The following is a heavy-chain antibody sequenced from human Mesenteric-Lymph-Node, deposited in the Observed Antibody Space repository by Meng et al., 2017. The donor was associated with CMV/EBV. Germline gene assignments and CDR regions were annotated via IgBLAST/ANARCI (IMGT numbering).Heavy chain of an antibody. D-gene: IGHD4-23*01. J-gene: IGHJ4*02. CDR1: GFTFSSHA. V-gene: IGHV3-30-3*01. Sequence: GGSLRLSCAASGFTFSSHAMHWVRQAPGKGLEWVAVIQSDGSSQYYADSVKGRFTISRDNSKNTLYLQMDSLRAEDTAVYYCAKDLKYGGNSEEVDYWGQGTLVTVSS. CDR3: AKDLKYGGNSEEVDY. CDR2: IQSDGSSQ.